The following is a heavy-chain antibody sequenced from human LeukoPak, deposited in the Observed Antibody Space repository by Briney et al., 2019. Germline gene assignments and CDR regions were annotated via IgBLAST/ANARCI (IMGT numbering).Heavy chain of an antibody. CDR2: SSSSGSTI. J-gene: IGHJ4*02. D-gene: IGHD3-16*01. CDR1: GFTFSSYE. Sequence: GGSLRLSCAASGFTFSSYEMNWVRQAPGKGLEWVSYSSSSGSTIYYADSVKGRFTIPRDNAKKSLYLQMNSLRAEDTAVYYCARSDGGFDYWGQGTLVTVSS. V-gene: IGHV3-48*03. CDR3: ARSDGGFDY.